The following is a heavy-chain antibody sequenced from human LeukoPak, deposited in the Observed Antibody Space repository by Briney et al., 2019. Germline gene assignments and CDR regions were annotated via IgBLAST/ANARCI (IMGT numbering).Heavy chain of an antibody. CDR3: ARDPLQTTVVSSDAFDI. CDR2: IRYDGSNK. J-gene: IGHJ3*02. V-gene: IGHV3-30*02. Sequence: GGSLRLSCGASGFTFSNYGMLWVRQAPGKGLEWVAFIRYDGSNKYYADSVKGRFTISRDNSKNTLYLHVNSLRPEDTAVYYCARDPLQTTVVSSDAFDIWGQGTMVTVSS. D-gene: IGHD4-23*01. CDR1: GFTFSNYG.